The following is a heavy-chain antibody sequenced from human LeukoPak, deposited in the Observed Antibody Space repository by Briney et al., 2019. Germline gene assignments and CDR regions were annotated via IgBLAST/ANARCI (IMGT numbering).Heavy chain of an antibody. J-gene: IGHJ4*02. CDR3: ARVGDGTTVVTPLRAGFDY. CDR2: IHSGGST. V-gene: IGHV3-53*01. Sequence: GGSLRLSCAASGFTVSSNYMSWVRQAPGKGLEWVSVIHSGGSTYYADSVKGRFTISRDNSKNTLYLQMNSLRAEDTAVYYCARVGDGTTVVTPLRAGFDYWGQGTLVTVSS. CDR1: GFTVSSNY. D-gene: IGHD4-23*01.